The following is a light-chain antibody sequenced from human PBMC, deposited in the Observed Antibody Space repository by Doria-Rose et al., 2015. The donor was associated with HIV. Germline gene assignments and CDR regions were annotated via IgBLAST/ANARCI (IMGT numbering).Light chain of an antibody. Sequence: RSSLSASVGDRVTITCRASQDINNFLAWYQQKPGKLPKLLIYAASTLHSGVPSRFSGSGSGTDFTLTISSLQPEDVATYYCQKHNSAPLTFGGGTRVESK. CDR1: QDINNF. V-gene: IGKV1-27*01. CDR3: QKHNSAPLT. CDR2: AAS. J-gene: IGKJ4*01.